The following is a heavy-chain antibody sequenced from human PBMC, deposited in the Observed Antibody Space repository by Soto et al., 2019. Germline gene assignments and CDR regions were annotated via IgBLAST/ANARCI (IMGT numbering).Heavy chain of an antibody. CDR1: GGSISSSSYY. V-gene: IGHV4-39*01. D-gene: IGHD2-15*01. Sequence: SETLSLTCTVSGGSISSSSYYWGWIRQPPGKGLEWIGSIYYSGSTYYNPSLKSRVTISVDTSKNQFSLKLSSVTAADTAVYYCARRLRVVVVAATHLNWFDPWGQGTLVTVSS. J-gene: IGHJ5*02. CDR3: ARRLRVVVVAATHLNWFDP. CDR2: IYYSGST.